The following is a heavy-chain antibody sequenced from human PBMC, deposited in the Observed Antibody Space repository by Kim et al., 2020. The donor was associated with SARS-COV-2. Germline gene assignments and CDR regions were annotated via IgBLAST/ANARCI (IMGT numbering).Heavy chain of an antibody. J-gene: IGHJ4*02. Sequence: KYSQKFQGRVTITRDTSASTAYMELSSLRSEDTAVYYCASQGIAVAGYDYWGQGTLVTVSS. V-gene: IGHV1-3*01. CDR3: ASQGIAVAGYDY. D-gene: IGHD6-19*01.